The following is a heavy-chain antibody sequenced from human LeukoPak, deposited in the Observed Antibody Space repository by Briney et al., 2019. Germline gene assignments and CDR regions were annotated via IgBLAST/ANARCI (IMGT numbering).Heavy chain of an antibody. CDR2: INYSGST. CDR1: GGSISSSSYY. D-gene: IGHD1-26*01. Sequence: SETLSLTCTVSGGSISSSSYYWGWIRQPPGKGLEWIGSINYSGSTYYNPSLKSRVTISVDRSKNQFPLKLSSVTAADTAVYYCAREPYSGSSLFDYWGQGTLVTVSS. CDR3: AREPYSGSSLFDY. V-gene: IGHV4-39*06. J-gene: IGHJ4*02.